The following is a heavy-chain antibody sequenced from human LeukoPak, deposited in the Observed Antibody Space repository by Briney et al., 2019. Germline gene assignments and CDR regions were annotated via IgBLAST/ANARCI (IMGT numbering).Heavy chain of an antibody. CDR2: ISDNGASS. CDR3: AELGITMIGGV. D-gene: IGHD3-10*02. CDR1: GFTFSSYA. J-gene: IGHJ6*04. Sequence: GGSLRLSCAASGFTFSSYAMSWVRQAPGKGLEWVSPISDNGASSYYIDSVKGRFTISRDNAKNSLYLQMNSLRAEDTAVYYCAELGITMIGGVWGKGTTVTISS. V-gene: IGHV3-23*01.